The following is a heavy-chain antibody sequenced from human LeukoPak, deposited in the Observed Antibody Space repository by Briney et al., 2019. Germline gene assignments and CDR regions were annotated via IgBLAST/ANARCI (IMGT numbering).Heavy chain of an antibody. J-gene: IGHJ4*02. CDR1: GFTFSSYS. CDR3: ARDGDGYNGN. Sequence: GGSLRLSCAASGFTFSSYSMTWVHQAPGKGLEWVSSISSSSSYIYYADSVKGRFTISRDNAKNSLYLQMNSLRAEDTAVYYCARDGDGYNGNWGQGTLVTVSS. CDR2: ISSSSSYI. D-gene: IGHD5-12*01. V-gene: IGHV3-21*01.